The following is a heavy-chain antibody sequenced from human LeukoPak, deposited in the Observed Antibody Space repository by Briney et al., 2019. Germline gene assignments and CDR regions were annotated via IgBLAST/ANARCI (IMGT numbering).Heavy chain of an antibody. D-gene: IGHD6-13*01. CDR3: ARATGISAAAN. CDR2: IFTSGST. J-gene: IGHJ4*02. CDR1: GGSIGGHY. Sequence: TSETLSLTCSVSGGSIGGHYWNWIRQAPGKGLEWIGHIFTSGSTNYSPSLRSRVTISRDTSKNQFSLKLTSVTAEDTAVYYCARATGISAAANWGQGTLVTVSS. V-gene: IGHV4-4*08.